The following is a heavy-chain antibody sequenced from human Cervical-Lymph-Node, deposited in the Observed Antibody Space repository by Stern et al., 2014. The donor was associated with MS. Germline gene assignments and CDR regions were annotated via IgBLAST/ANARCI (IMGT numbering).Heavy chain of an antibody. Sequence: QVTLRESGPALVKPTQNLTLTCTFSGFSLSTSGMCVSWIRQPPGKALEWLARIDWDDDKYYSTSVKTRLTISKDTSKNQVVLTMTKMDPVDTATYYCARLSRAVAGPDYWGQGTLVTVSS. CDR1: GFSLSTSGMC. J-gene: IGHJ4*02. V-gene: IGHV2-70*15. CDR3: ARLSRAVAGPDY. D-gene: IGHD6-19*01. CDR2: IDWDDDK.